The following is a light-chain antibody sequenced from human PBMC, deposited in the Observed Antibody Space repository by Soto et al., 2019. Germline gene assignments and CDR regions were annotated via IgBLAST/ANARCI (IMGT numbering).Light chain of an antibody. CDR3: QQYYTTPYT. J-gene: IGKJ2*01. Sequence: DIVMTQFPASLTVPLGERATINCKSSQSVLYSSKNKSYLAWYQHKPGQPPKVLIYWASTRESGVPDRFSGSGSGTDFTLTISSLQADDVAVYYCQQYYTTPYTFGQGTKLEIK. V-gene: IGKV4-1*01. CDR2: WAS. CDR1: QSVLYSSKNKSY.